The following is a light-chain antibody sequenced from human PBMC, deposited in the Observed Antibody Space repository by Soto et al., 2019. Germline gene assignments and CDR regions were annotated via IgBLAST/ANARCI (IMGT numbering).Light chain of an antibody. J-gene: IGKJ5*01. Sequence: DIQMTQSPSSLSASVGDRLTITCRASQSISSWLAWYQQKPGKAPKLLIYDASSLESGVPSRFSGSGSGTEFTLTISSLQPDDFATYYCQQYNSSPITFGQGTRLEIK. CDR3: QQYNSSPIT. CDR1: QSISSW. V-gene: IGKV1-5*01. CDR2: DAS.